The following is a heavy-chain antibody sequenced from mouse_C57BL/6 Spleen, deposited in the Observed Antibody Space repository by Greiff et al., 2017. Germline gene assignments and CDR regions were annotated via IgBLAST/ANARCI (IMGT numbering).Heavy chain of an antibody. J-gene: IGHJ3*01. CDR1: GYTFTDYE. CDR2: IDPETGGT. CDR3: TRPLYYYGSSPFAY. V-gene: IGHV1-15*01. Sequence: VQLVESGAELVRPGASVTLSCKASGYTFTDYEMHWVKQTPVHGLEWIGAIDPETGGTAYNQKFKGKAILTADKSSSTAYMELRSLTSEDSAVYYCTRPLYYYGSSPFAYWGQGTLVTVSA. D-gene: IGHD1-1*01.